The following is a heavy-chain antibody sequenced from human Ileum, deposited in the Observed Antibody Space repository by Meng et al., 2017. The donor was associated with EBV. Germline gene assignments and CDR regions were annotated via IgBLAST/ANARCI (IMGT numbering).Heavy chain of an antibody. V-gene: IGHV3-23*01. J-gene: IGHJ4*02. Sequence: EVDLLESGGGLVSPGGPLRLSFAASGFRFNIYDMNWVRQAPGRGLEWVSGISGSGRTTYYADSVKGRFSISRDNSGNTVYLQMNSLRADDTAVYYCSNLPYSYWGQGTLVTVSS. CDR2: ISGSGRTT. CDR3: SNLPYSY. CDR1: GFRFNIYD. D-gene: IGHD4-11*01.